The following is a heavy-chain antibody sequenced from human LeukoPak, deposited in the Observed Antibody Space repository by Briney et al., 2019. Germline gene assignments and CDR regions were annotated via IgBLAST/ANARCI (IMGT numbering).Heavy chain of an antibody. CDR2: INPHSGST. J-gene: IGHJ4*02. CDR1: GYSFTGYF. CDR3: ARRGLAASSDS. D-gene: IGHD2-15*01. Sequence: ASVKVSCKASGYSFTGYFILWMRQAPGQGLEWLGWINPHSGSTNYAPKFQGRVTPTRDTSINTVYLEVTSLRPDDTAIYYCARRGLAASSDSWGQGTLVTVSS. V-gene: IGHV1-2*02.